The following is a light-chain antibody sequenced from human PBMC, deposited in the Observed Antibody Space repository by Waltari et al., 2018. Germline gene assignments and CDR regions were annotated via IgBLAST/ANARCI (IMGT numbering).Light chain of an antibody. V-gene: IGKV1-9*01. CDR2: DAS. J-gene: IGKJ4*01. CDR1: QGIATF. Sequence: DIQLTQSPSFLSASVGDRVTITCRASQGIATFLTWYQFKPGKAPELLIYDASTLQTGVPSRVSASGSGTDFTLTISSLQPEDFATYYCQQFNTFPLTFGGGTKVEVK. CDR3: QQFNTFPLT.